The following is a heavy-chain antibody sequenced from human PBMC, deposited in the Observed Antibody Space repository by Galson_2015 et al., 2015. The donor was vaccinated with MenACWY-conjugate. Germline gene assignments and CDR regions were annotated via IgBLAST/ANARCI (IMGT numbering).Heavy chain of an antibody. Sequence: SLRLSCAASGFPFGTYWMTWVRQAPGKGLEWVANIKYDGSEQYYGDSVRGRLTISRDNANNSPFLQMNSLRPEDTAVYYCVRPIMTFAAVRSLDYWGQGTVVTVSS. CDR3: VRPIMTFAAVRSLDY. J-gene: IGHJ4*02. CDR2: IKYDGSEQ. V-gene: IGHV3-7*01. CDR1: GFPFGTYW. D-gene: IGHD3-10*01.